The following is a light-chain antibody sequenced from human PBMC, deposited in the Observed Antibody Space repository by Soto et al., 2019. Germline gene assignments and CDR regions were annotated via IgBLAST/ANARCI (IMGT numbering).Light chain of an antibody. CDR3: QAWDDSLNGVV. V-gene: IGLV1-44*01. CDR1: SSNIGSNN. Sequence: QSVLTQTPSASGTPGQRVNISCSGSSSNIGSNNVNWYQQLPGTAPKLLIYSNNQRPSGVPDRFSGSKSCTSASLAISGLQSEDEADHYCQAWDDSLNGVVFGGGTKLTVL. CDR2: SNN. J-gene: IGLJ2*01.